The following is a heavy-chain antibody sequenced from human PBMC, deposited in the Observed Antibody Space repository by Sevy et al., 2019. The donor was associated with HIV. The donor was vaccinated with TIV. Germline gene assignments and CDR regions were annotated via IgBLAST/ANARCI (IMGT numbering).Heavy chain of an antibody. V-gene: IGHV1-69*13. CDR2: IIPIFGTA. CDR3: ARLGEIFAPMDV. CDR1: GGTFRRYA. Sequence: ASVKVSCKASGGTFRRYAIIWVRQAPGQGLEWMGGIIPIFGTANYAQKFQGRVTITADESTSTVYMELSSLRSEDTGVYYCARLGEIFAPMDVWGQGTTVTVSS. J-gene: IGHJ6*02. D-gene: IGHD3-16*01.